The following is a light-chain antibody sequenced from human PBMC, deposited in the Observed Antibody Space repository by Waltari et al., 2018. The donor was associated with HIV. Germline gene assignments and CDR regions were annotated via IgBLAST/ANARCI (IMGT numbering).Light chain of an antibody. CDR2: EGS. Sequence: QSALTRPASVSGSPGQSITISCTGTSSDVGSYNLVSWYQQHPGKAPKLMIYEGSKRPSGVSNRFSGSKSGNTASLTISGLQAEDEADYYCCSYAGSRGVVFGGGTKLTVL. CDR3: CSYAGSRGVV. J-gene: IGLJ2*01. CDR1: SSDVGSYNL. V-gene: IGLV2-23*01.